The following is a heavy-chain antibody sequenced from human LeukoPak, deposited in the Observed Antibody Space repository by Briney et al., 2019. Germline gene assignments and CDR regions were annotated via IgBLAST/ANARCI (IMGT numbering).Heavy chain of an antibody. Sequence: GGSLRLSCTASGFTFGDYAMSWVRQAPGKGLEWVGFIRSKAYGGTTEYAASVKGRFTISRDDSKSIAYLQMNSLKTEDTAVYYCTRVHLGYCSSTSCGDAFDIWGQGTMVTVSS. CDR1: GFTFGDYA. CDR2: IRSKAYGGTT. D-gene: IGHD2-2*01. V-gene: IGHV3-49*04. J-gene: IGHJ3*02. CDR3: TRVHLGYCSSTSCGDAFDI.